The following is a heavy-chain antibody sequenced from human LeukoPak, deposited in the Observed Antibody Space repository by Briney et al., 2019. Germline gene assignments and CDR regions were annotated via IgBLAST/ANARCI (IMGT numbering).Heavy chain of an antibody. J-gene: IGHJ6*02. Sequence: GGSLRLSCAASGFTFSSYSMNWVRQAPGKGLEWVSSISSSSSYIYYADSVKGRFTISRDNAKNSLYLQMNSLRAEDTAVYYCARDGSKYYDILTGYSRPSRYYYYYGMDVWGQGTTVTVSS. CDR2: ISSSSSYI. CDR3: ARDGSKYYDILTGYSRPSRYYYYYGMDV. CDR1: GFTFSSYS. D-gene: IGHD3-9*01. V-gene: IGHV3-21*01.